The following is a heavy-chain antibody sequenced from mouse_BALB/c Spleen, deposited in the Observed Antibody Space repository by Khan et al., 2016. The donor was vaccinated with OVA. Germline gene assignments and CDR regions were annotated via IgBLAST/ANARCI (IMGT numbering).Heavy chain of an antibody. CDR2: IWSAGST. Sequence: QVQLKQSGPGLVQPSQSLSITCTVSGFSLDNYSVHWIRQSPGKGLEWLGVIWSAGSTDYNAAFISRLTITKDNSRSQVFFKVLHLQPNDTAIDYCARRGYGYGRGALFAYWGQGTLVTVSA. J-gene: IGHJ3*01. D-gene: IGHD2-2*01. V-gene: IGHV2-2*02. CDR3: ARRGYGYGRGALFAY. CDR1: GFSLDNYS.